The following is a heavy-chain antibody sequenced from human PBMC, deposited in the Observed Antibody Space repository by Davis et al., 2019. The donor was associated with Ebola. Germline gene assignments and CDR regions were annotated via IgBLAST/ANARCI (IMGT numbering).Heavy chain of an antibody. CDR1: GGPISSSGYY. Sequence: MPSETLSLTCTVSGGPISSSGYYWSRIRQPPGKGLEWIGEINLSGSTNYNPSLKSRVTISVDTSKTQFSLKLSSVTAADTAVYYCARGSSSWLYYGMDVWSQGTTVTVSS. CDR3: ARGSSSWLYYGMDV. D-gene: IGHD6-13*01. V-gene: IGHV4-39*07. CDR2: INLSGST. J-gene: IGHJ6*02.